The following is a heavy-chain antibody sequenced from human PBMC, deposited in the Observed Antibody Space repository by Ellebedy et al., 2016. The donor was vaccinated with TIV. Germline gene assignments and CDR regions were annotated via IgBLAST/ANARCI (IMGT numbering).Heavy chain of an antibody. CDR1: GYTFTNYW. CDR2: IYPGDSDF. CDR3: AGWWSKRGGDNNGVY. Sequence: GESLKISXQGSGYTFTNYWIGWVRQMPGKGLDWMGIIYPGDSDFRYSPSFQGQVTISADKSISTAYLQWSSLKASDTAIYYCAGWWSKRGGDNNGVYWGQGTLVTVSS. D-gene: IGHD2-15*01. J-gene: IGHJ4*02. V-gene: IGHV5-51*01.